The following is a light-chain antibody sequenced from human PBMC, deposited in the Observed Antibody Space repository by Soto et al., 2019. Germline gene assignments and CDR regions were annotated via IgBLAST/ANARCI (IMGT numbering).Light chain of an antibody. CDR2: GAS. V-gene: IGKV3-20*01. CDR3: QQYGSSPPWT. Sequence: EIVLTQSPGTLSLSPGERATLSCRASQSVSSSYLAWYQQKPGQAPRLLIYGASSRATGIPDRFSGSGSGTAFTLTISTVVAEDFAVYYCQQYGSSPPWTFGQGTKVEIQ. J-gene: IGKJ1*01. CDR1: QSVSSSY.